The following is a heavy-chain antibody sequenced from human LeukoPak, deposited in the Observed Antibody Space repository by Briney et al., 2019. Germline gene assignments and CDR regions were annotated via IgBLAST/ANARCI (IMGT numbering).Heavy chain of an antibody. CDR2: IYPSGDS. V-gene: IGHV4-61*02. CDR1: GGSISSGSYY. CDR3: ARGYDRNGYQSRGFDY. Sequence: SQTLSLTCTVSGGSISSGSYYWSWIRQTAGKGLEWIGRIYPSGDSQYSPSFRSRATISLDARNQFSLKLSSVTAADTAVYFCARGYDRNGYQSRGFDYWGQGALVNVSS. D-gene: IGHD3-22*01. J-gene: IGHJ4*02.